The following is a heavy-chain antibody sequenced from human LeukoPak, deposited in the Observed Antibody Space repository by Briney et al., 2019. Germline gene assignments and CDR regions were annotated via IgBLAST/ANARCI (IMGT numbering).Heavy chain of an antibody. V-gene: IGHV3-23*01. Sequence: PGGSLRLSCAASGFTFSNYGMSWVRQAPGKGLEWVSTINENAANTHYADSVKGRFTISRDNSKNTPLLQMNSLRADDTALYYCTKGDGGWYPIDYWGQGTLVIVSS. J-gene: IGHJ4*02. CDR3: TKGDGGWYPIDY. CDR2: INENAANT. CDR1: GFTFSNYG. D-gene: IGHD6-19*01.